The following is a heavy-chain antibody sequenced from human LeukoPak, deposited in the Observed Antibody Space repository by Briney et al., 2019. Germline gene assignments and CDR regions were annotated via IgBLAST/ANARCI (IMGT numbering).Heavy chain of an antibody. V-gene: IGHV4-59*01. CDR2: IYYSGST. CDR1: GGSISSYY. CDR3: ARAQDYYDSSGYLDY. J-gene: IGHJ4*02. Sequence: SETLSLTCTVSGGSISSYYWSRIRQPPGKGLEWIGYIYYSGSTNYNPSLKSRVTISVDTSKNQFSLKLSSVTAADTAVYYCARAQDYYDSSGYLDYWGQGTLVTVSS. D-gene: IGHD3-22*01.